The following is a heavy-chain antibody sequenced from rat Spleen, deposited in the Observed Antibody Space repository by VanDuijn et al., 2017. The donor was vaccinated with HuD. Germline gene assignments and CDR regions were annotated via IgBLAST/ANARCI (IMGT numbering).Heavy chain of an antibody. Sequence: EVQLVESDGGLVQPGRSLKLSCAASGFTFSDYYMAWVRQAPTKGLEWVATISYDGSSTYYRDSVKGRFTISRDNAKSTLYLQMDSLRYEDTATYYCARLNYGGYCDYWGQGVMVTVSS. D-gene: IGHD1-11*01. CDR1: GFTFSDYY. J-gene: IGHJ2*01. V-gene: IGHV5-29*01. CDR2: ISYDGSST. CDR3: ARLNYGGYCDY.